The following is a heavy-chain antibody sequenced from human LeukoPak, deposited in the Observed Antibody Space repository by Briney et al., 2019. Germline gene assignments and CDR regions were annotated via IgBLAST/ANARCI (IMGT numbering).Heavy chain of an antibody. J-gene: IGHJ3*02. CDR2: IYPGDSDT. D-gene: IGHD6-13*01. Sequence: GESLKISCKGSGYIFCIGWVRQMPGKGLEWMGIIYPGDSDTRYSPSFQGQVTISADKSISTAYLQWSSLKASDSAMYYCASAAGSWYGPGAFDIWGQGTMVTVSS. CDR1: GYIFC. V-gene: IGHV5-51*01. CDR3: ASAAGSWYGPGAFDI.